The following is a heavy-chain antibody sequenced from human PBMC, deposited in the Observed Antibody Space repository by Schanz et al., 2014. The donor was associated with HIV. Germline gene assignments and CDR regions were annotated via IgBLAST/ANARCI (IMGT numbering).Heavy chain of an antibody. CDR2: IDSDGESK. D-gene: IGHD1-26*01. CDR1: DFTLTGYS. CDR3: TRDGGCSGSACYGYGMDV. J-gene: IGHJ6*02. V-gene: IGHV3-21*01. Sequence: EVQLVESGGRLVRPGESLTLSCITSDFTLTGYSMNWIRQAPGKGLEWVSSIDSDGESKFYTDSVEGRFTISRDNAKNTLFLQMNNLREDDTAVYYCTRDGGCSGSACYGYGMDVWGQGTTVTVSS.